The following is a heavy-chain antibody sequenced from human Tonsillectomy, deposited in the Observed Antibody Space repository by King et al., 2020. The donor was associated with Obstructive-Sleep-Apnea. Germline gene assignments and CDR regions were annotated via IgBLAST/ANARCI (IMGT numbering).Heavy chain of an antibody. CDR3: ARDRVCSSTSCYGVDDYYGMDV. D-gene: IGHD2-2*01. CDR1: GYIFTSYG. CDR2: ISPYNDNT. Sequence: QLVQSGAEVKKPGASVKVSCKASGYIFTSYGISWVRQAPGQGLEWMGWISPYNDNTNYAQKAQGRVTVTTDTSTSTAYMELRNLGSDDTAVYYCARDRVCSSTSCYGVDDYYGMDVWGQGTTVTVSS. V-gene: IGHV1-18*04. J-gene: IGHJ6*02.